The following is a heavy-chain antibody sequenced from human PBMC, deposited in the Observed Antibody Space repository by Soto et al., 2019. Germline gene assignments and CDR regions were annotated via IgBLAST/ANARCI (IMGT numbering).Heavy chain of an antibody. J-gene: IGHJ3*02. D-gene: IGHD4-17*01. CDR1: GGSFSGYY. V-gene: IGHV4-34*01. CDR3: ARGLYLLVDYGDYPPFLNAFDI. CDR2: INHSGST. Sequence: QVQLQQWGAGLLKPSETLSLTCAVYGGSFSGYYWSWIRQPPGKGLEWIGEINHSGSTHYTPSLNSRLTISVDTSKNGFSLKLSSVTAADTAVYYCARGLYLLVDYGDYPPFLNAFDIWGQGTMVTVSS.